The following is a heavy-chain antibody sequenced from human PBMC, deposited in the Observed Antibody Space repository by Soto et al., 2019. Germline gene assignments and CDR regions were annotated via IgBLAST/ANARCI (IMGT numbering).Heavy chain of an antibody. CDR3: TKVRHPAATCTFDF. J-gene: IGHJ4*02. CDR2: LGGGGDT. V-gene: IGHV3-23*01. Sequence: GGSLRLSCAASGFTFGTYTMNWVRQAPGKGLEWVSALGGGGDTHYAESVKGRFTISRDYSKNILLLQMNSLRDEDSAIYYCTKVRHPAATCTFDFCAQGTVVPVSS. D-gene: IGHD6-25*01. CDR1: GFTFGTYT.